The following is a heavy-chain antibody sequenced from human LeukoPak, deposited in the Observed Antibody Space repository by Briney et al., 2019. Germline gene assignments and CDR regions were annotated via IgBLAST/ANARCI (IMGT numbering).Heavy chain of an antibody. D-gene: IGHD6-6*01. J-gene: IGHJ3*02. V-gene: IGHV3-21*01. CDR1: GFTFSSYS. Sequence: PGGSLRLSRAASGFTFSSYSMNWVRQAPGKGLEWVSSISSSSSYIYYADSVKGRFTISRDNAKNSLYLQMNSLRAEDTAVYYCARADLEYSSSSVYSDAFDIWGQGTMVTVSS. CDR2: ISSSSSYI. CDR3: ARADLEYSSSSVYSDAFDI.